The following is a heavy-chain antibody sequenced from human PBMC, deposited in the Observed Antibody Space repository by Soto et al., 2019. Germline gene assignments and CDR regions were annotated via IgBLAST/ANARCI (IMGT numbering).Heavy chain of an antibody. J-gene: IGHJ4*02. V-gene: IGHV4-30-2*01. CDR1: GGSISSGGYS. D-gene: IGHD2-15*01. CDR2: IYHSGST. Sequence: QLQLQESGAGLVKPSQTLSLTCAVSGGSISSGGYSWSWIRQPPGKGLEWIGYIYHSGSTYYNPSLKSRGTIFVDRSKNQFSLKLSSGTAAATAVSYCARGEVVSLGYWGQGTLVTVSS. CDR3: ARGEVVSLGY.